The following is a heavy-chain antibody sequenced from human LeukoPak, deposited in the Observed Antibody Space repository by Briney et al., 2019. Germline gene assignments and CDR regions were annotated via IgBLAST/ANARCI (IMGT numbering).Heavy chain of an antibody. CDR3: ARIGFDTHVDGYSSSWYSDY. Sequence: GGSLRLSCLTSGFTFSTNAMSWVRQAPGKGLEWISGISGSGASTYYADSVTGRFTISRDNSRNTLYLQMSSLRGDDTAVYYCARIGFDTHVDGYSSSWYSDYWGQGTLVTVSS. V-gene: IGHV3-23*01. J-gene: IGHJ4*02. CDR2: ISGSGAST. D-gene: IGHD6-13*01. CDR1: GFTFSTNA.